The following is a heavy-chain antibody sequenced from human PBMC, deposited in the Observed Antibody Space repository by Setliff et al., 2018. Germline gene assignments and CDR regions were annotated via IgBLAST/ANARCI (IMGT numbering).Heavy chain of an antibody. Sequence: SVKVSCKASGGTFSNYAISWVRQAPGQGLEWMGGIVPIFVGANYAQKLQGRVTMTTDTSTSTAYMELRSLRSDDTAVYYCARDSSGPNFDYWGQGTLVTVSS. CDR3: ARDSSGPNFDY. CDR2: IVPIFVGA. CDR1: GGTFSNYA. J-gene: IGHJ4*02. D-gene: IGHD6-19*01. V-gene: IGHV1-69*05.